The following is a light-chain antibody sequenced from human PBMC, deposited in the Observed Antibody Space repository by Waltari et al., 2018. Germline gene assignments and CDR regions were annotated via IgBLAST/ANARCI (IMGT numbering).Light chain of an antibody. Sequence: QSALTQPPSASGSPGQSVTISCTGTSSDVGGYNYVSWYQQHPGKAPKRMIYGGSKRPSGVPDRFSGSKSGNTASLTVSGLQAEDEADYYFASYAGSTPWVFGGGTKLTV. V-gene: IGLV2-8*01. CDR3: ASYAGSTPWV. CDR2: GGS. CDR1: SSDVGGYNY. J-gene: IGLJ3*02.